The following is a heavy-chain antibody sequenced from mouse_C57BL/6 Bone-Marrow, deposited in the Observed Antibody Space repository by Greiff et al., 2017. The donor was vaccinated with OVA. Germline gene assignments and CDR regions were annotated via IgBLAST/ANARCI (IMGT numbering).Heavy chain of an antibody. CDR1: GFNIKDDY. CDR3: TTFDGYYLYAMDY. J-gene: IGHJ4*01. Sequence: DVKLEESGAELVRPGASVKLSCTASGFNIKDDYMHWVKQRPEQGLEWIGWIDPENGDTEYASKFQGKATITADTSSNTAYLQLSSLTSEDTAVYYCTTFDGYYLYAMDYWGQGTSVTVSS. D-gene: IGHD2-3*01. V-gene: IGHV14-4*01. CDR2: IDPENGDT.